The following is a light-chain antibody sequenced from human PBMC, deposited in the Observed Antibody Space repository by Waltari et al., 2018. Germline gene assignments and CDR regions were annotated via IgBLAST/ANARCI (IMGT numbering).Light chain of an antibody. CDR1: QSISRY. CDR2: GAS. CDR3: QHHYRLPAT. J-gene: IGKJ1*01. V-gene: IGKV3-20*01. Sequence: IMSTQSPGTRTSSPGARAILSCRASQSISRYLAWYQQKPGQAPRLLIYGASTMATGIPDRFSGSGSGTDFSLTISGLEPEDSAVYYCQHHYRLPATFGQGTKVEIK.